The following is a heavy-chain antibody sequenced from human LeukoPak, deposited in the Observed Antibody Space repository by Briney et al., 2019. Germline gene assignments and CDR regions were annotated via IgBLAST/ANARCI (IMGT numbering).Heavy chain of an antibody. Sequence: GGSLRLSCAASGFTVRSNYMSWVRQAPGKGLEWVSAIYSGGSTYYSDFVKGRFTIFRKNSKNTLYLQMNSLRAEDTAVYYCARAPRNVVDYYYYYMDVWGKGTTVTVSS. J-gene: IGHJ6*03. V-gene: IGHV3-53*01. CDR2: IYSGGST. CDR3: ARAPRNVVDYYYYYMDV. D-gene: IGHD2-15*01. CDR1: GFTVRSNY.